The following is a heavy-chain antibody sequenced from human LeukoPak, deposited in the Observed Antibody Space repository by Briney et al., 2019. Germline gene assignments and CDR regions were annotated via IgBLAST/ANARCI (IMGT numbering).Heavy chain of an antibody. CDR3: ARDRQWLVRRFDAFDI. CDR1: GFTFSSYS. D-gene: IGHD6-19*01. J-gene: IGHJ3*02. V-gene: IGHV3-48*01. CDR2: ISSSSSTI. Sequence: GGSLRLSCAASGFTFSSYSMNWVRQAPGKGLEWVSYISSSSSTIYYADSVKGRFTISRDNAKNSLYLQMNSLRAEDTAVYYCARDRQWLVRRFDAFDIRGQGTMVTVSS.